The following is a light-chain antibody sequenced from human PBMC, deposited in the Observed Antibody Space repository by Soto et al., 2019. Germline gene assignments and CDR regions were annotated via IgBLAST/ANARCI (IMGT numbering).Light chain of an antibody. J-gene: IGKJ4*01. Sequence: EIMMTQSPATPSVSPGERVTLSCRAGQSVASSLAWYQQKPGQAPRLLIYGASTRATGIPARFSGSGSGTEFTLNSSSLQSEAVAVYYCQQYNNWPLAFGGGTKVQLK. CDR1: QSVASS. V-gene: IGKV3D-15*01. CDR3: QQYNNWPLA. CDR2: GAS.